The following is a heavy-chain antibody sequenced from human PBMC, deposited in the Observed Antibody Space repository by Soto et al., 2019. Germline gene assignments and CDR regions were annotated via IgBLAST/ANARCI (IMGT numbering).Heavy chain of an antibody. CDR3: VRPCPSWRTDCMDV. CDR1: GLSVRNNY. D-gene: IGHD2-21*02. CDR2: IYNDGTT. J-gene: IGHJ6*02. V-gene: IGHV3-53*01. Sequence: EVQLVESGGGLIQPGGSLRISCTASGLSVRNNYMSWVRQAPGMGLEWVSVIYNDGTTYYADSVNGRFTISRDTATNTLSLQMDSLRAADTAVYYCVRPCPSWRTDCMDVWGQGTTVTVSS.